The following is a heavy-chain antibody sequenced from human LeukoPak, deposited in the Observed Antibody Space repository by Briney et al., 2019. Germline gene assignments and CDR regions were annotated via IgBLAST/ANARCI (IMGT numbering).Heavy chain of an antibody. D-gene: IGHD2-15*01. V-gene: IGHV4-39*01. CDR3: AGQLLDYYYYGMDV. CDR1: GGSISSSSYS. CDR2: IYYSGST. J-gene: IGHJ6*02. Sequence: SETLSLTCTVSGGSISSSSYSWGWIRQPPGKGLEWIGSIYYSGSTYYNPFLKSRVTISVDTSKNQFSLKLSSVTAADTAVYYCAGQLLDYYYYGMDVWGQGTTVTVSS.